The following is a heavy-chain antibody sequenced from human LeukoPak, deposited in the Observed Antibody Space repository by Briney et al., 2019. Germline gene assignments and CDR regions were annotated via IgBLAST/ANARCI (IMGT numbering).Heavy chain of an antibody. CDR1: GGSIRSSYYY. V-gene: IGHV4-39*01. CDR2: IYDSGST. Sequence: SETLSLTCTVSGGSIRSSYYYWGWIRQPPGKGLEWIGSIYDSGSTYYNPSLKSRVTISVDTSKNQFSLKLNSVTAADTAVYYCARADLGSYYYYGMDVWGQGTTVTVSS. CDR3: ARADLGSYYYYGMDV. J-gene: IGHJ6*02. D-gene: IGHD3-16*01.